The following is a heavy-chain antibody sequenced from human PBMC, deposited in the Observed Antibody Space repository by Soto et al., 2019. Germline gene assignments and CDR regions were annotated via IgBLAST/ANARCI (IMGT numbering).Heavy chain of an antibody. Sequence: TLSLTCTVSGGSITSGGYSWSWIWQSPGQGLEWIGYIYQSGSAFYSPSLKTRATILVDRSKNQFSLNLTSVTAADAAVYYCARAFYGVDLWGQGTTVTVSS. V-gene: IGHV4-30-2*06. J-gene: IGHJ6*02. CDR2: IYQSGSA. CDR1: GGSITSGGYS. CDR3: ARAFYGVDL.